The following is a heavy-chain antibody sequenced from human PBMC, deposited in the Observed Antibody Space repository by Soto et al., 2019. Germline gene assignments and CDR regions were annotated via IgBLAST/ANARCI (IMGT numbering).Heavy chain of an antibody. Sequence: QVQLVQSGAEVKKPGASVKVSCKASGYTFTSYGISWVRQAPGQGPEWMGWISAYNGNTNYAQKLQGRVTMTTDTSTSTAYMELRSLRSDDTAVYYCARDSTTVVTLDWFDPWGQGTLVTVSS. V-gene: IGHV1-18*04. D-gene: IGHD4-17*01. CDR3: ARDSTTVVTLDWFDP. CDR2: ISAYNGNT. J-gene: IGHJ5*02. CDR1: GYTFTSYG.